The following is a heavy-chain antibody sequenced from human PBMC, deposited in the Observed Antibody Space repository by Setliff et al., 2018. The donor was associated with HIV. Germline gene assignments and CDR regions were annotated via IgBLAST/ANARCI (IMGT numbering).Heavy chain of an antibody. CDR3: ARVPSGLWFGKWGN. CDR1: GGSVSDSNVY. D-gene: IGHD3-10*01. V-gene: IGHV4-39*02. CDR2: IYYDGSA. J-gene: IGHJ4*02. Sequence: SETLSLTCSVSGGSVSDSNVYWNWIRQSPGKGLEWIGNIYYDGSAYYNPSLKGRLTISVDPSKNHFSLNLTSVTAADTAVYYCARVPSGLWFGKWGNWGQGTLVTVSS.